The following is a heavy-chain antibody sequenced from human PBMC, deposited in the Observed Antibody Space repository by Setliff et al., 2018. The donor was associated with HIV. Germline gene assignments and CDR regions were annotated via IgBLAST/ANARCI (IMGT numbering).Heavy chain of an antibody. CDR2: IYWDDDK. V-gene: IGHV2-5*02. CDR1: GFSLRPSGVG. Sequence: SGPTLVNTTQTLTLTCAFSGFSLRPSGVGVGWIRQPPGKALEWLALIYWDDDKRYSTSLKSRLTITKDTSKNHVVLTMTNMDPVDTATYYCAHTFLTGYYNSFDYWGQGVLFTVSS. J-gene: IGHJ4*02. CDR3: AHTFLTGYYNSFDY. D-gene: IGHD3-9*01.